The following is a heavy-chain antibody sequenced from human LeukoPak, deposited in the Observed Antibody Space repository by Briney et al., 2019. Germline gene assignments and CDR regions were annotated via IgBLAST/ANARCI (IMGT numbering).Heavy chain of an antibody. J-gene: IGHJ2*01. D-gene: IGHD6-19*01. V-gene: IGHV4-34*01. CDR1: GGSFSGYY. CDR3: ARVLEGSSGQRWYFDL. CDR2: INHSGST. Sequence: SETLSLTCAVYGGSFSGYYWSWIRQPPGKGLEWIGEINHSGSTNYNPSLKSRVTISVDTSKNQFSLRLSSVTAADTAVYYCARVLEGSSGQRWYFDLWGRGTLVAVSS.